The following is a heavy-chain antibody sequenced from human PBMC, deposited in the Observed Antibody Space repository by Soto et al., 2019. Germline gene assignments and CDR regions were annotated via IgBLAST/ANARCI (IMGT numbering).Heavy chain of an antibody. CDR2: IYSGGST. CDR1: GFTVSSNY. Sequence: GGSLRLSCAASGFTVSSNYMSWVRQAPGKGLEWVSVIYSGGSTYYADSVKDRFTISRDNSKNTLYLQMNSLRAEDTAVYYCARGYYYYYGMDVWGQGTTVTVSS. CDR3: ARGYYYYYGMDV. J-gene: IGHJ6*02. V-gene: IGHV3-53*01.